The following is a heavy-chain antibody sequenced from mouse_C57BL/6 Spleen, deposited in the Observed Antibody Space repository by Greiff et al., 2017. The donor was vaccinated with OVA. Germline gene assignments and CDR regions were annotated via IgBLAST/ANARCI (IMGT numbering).Heavy chain of an antibody. CDR3: AREEAHEWFAY. Sequence: EVQRVESAGGLVQPGSSMKLSCTASGFTFSDYYMAWVRQVPEKGLEWVANINYDGSSTYYLDSLKSRFIISRDNAKNILYLQMSSLKSEDTATYYCAREEAHEWFAYWGQGTLVTVSA. J-gene: IGHJ3*01. V-gene: IGHV5-16*01. CDR1: GFTFSDYY. CDR2: INYDGSST.